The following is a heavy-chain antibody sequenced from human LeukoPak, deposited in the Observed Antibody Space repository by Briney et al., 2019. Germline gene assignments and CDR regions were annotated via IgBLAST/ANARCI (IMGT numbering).Heavy chain of an antibody. CDR3: ARDLGTAYYYYMDV. D-gene: IGHD3-16*01. J-gene: IGHJ6*03. Sequence: SETLSLTCTVSGGSISSGGYYWSWIRQHPGKGLEWIGYIYYSGSTYYNPSLKGRVTMSVDTSKNQFSLKLRSVTDADTAVYYCARDLGTAYYYYMDVWGKGTTVTVSS. CDR2: IYYSGST. CDR1: GGSISSGGYY. V-gene: IGHV4-31*03.